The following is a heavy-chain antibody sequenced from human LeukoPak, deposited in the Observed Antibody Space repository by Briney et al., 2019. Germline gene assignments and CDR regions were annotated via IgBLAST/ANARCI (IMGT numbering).Heavy chain of an antibody. V-gene: IGHV1-24*01. D-gene: IGHD5-24*01. J-gene: IGHJ4*02. CDR1: GYTLTELS. CDR3: ATFFTHRDGYNAAYFDC. CDR2: FDPEDGET. Sequence: GASVKVSCKVSGYTLTELSMHWVRQAPGKGLEWMGGFDPEDGETIYAQKFQGRVTMTEDTSTDTAYMELSSLRSEDTAVYYCATFFTHRDGYNAAYFDCWGQGTLVTVSS.